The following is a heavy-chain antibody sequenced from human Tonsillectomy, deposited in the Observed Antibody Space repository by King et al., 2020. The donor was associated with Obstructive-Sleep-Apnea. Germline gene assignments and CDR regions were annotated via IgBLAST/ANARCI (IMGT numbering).Heavy chain of an antibody. D-gene: IGHD2-2*01. CDR2: INPNSGGT. CDR3: ARELGYCSSTSCYNWFDP. J-gene: IGHJ5*02. CDR1: GYTFTGYY. Sequence: QLVQSGAEVKKPGASVKVSCKASGYTFTGYYMHWVRQAPGQGLEWMGWINPNSGGTNYAQKFQGRVTITRDTSISTAYMELSRLRSDETAVYYCARELGYCSSTSCYNWFDPWGQGTLVTVSS. V-gene: IGHV1-2*02.